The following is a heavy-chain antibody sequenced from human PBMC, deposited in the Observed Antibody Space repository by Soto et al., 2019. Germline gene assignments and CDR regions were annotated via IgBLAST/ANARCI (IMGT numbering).Heavy chain of an antibody. Sequence: QVQLVQSGAEVKKPGASVKVSCKASGYTFTSYGISWVRQAPGQGLEWMGWISAYNGNTNYAQKLQGRVTMTTDTSTSTAYMELRSLRSDDTAVYYCARALVLEWLLYRYYHYMDVWGKGTTVTVSS. CDR3: ARALVLEWLLYRYYHYMDV. CDR2: ISAYNGNT. CDR1: GYTFTSYG. D-gene: IGHD3-3*01. J-gene: IGHJ6*03. V-gene: IGHV1-18*01.